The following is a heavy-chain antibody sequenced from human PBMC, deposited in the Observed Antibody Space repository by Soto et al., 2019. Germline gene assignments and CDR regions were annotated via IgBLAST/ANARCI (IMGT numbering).Heavy chain of an antibody. J-gene: IGHJ6*02. V-gene: IGHV1-69*12. CDR3: ARDGSTAETAMVSQYFYGMDV. Sequence: QVQLVQSGAEVKKPGSSVKVSCKSSGDTFISYAISWVRQAPGQGLEWMGGVVPMFGIPNYAQKFQGRVTVIANDSTSTAYLELSSLTTEDTAGYYCARDGSTAETAMVSQYFYGMDVWGQGTTVTVSS. CDR2: VVPMFGIP. D-gene: IGHD5-18*01. CDR1: GDTFISYA.